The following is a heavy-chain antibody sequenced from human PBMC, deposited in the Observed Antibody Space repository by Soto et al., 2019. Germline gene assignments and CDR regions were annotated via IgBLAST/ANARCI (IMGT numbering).Heavy chain of an antibody. CDR2: ISSSGSTV. D-gene: IGHD5-12*01. V-gene: IGHV3-48*03. Sequence: GGSLRLSCAASRFTFSTYEMHWVRQAPGKGLEWVSCISSSGSTVYYADSVKGRFTISRDNTRNSLYLQMNSLRDEDTALYYCVRYCTTTLCNGVATRTFDYWGQGTLV. J-gene: IGHJ4*02. CDR1: RFTFSTYE. CDR3: VRYCTTTLCNGVATRTFDY.